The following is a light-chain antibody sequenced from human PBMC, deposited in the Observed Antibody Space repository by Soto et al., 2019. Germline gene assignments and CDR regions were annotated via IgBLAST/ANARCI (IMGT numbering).Light chain of an antibody. CDR3: QQYDSSPLT. CDR2: GAS. CDR1: QSVGSSF. Sequence: EIVLTQSPATLSLSPGERATLSCRASQSVGSSFLAWFQHRPGQAPRLLIYGASRRATGIPDRFSGSGSGTDFTLTISRLEPEDFAVYYCQQYDSSPLTFGGGTKVDIK. J-gene: IGKJ4*01. V-gene: IGKV3-20*01.